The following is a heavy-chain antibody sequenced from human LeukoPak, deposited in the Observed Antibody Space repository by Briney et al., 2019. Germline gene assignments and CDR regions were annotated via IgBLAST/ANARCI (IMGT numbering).Heavy chain of an antibody. J-gene: IGHJ6*02. Sequence: PGGSLRLSCAASGFIFSNEPMNWVRQAPGKGLEWVAHIRSDSETIAYADSVKGRFTISRDNAKNSLYLQMNSLRAEDTAVYYCARYDFWSGYLPYYYGMDVWGQGTTVTVSS. V-gene: IGHV3-48*04. D-gene: IGHD3-3*01. CDR3: ARYDFWSGYLPYYYGMDV. CDR1: GFIFSNEP. CDR2: IRSDSETI.